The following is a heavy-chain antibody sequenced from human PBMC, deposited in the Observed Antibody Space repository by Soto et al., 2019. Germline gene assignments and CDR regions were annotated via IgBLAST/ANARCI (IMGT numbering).Heavy chain of an antibody. Sequence: EVQLVESGGGLVKPGGSLRLSCAASGFTFSSYSMNWVRQAPGKGLEWVSSISSSSSYIYYADSVKGRFTISRDNAKNSLYLQMNSLRAEDTAVYYCASALGSGGSCYSGIWFDPWGQGTLVTVSS. D-gene: IGHD2-15*01. CDR2: ISSSSSYI. CDR1: GFTFSSYS. CDR3: ASALGSGGSCYSGIWFDP. V-gene: IGHV3-21*01. J-gene: IGHJ5*02.